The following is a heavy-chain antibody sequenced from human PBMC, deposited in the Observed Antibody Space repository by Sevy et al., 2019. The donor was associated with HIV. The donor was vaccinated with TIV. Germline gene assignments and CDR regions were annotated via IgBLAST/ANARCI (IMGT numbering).Heavy chain of an antibody. CDR2: IYYSGNT. V-gene: IGHV4-39*01. Sequence: SETLSLTCIVSGGSISSSSYYWGWIRQPPGKGLEWIGSIYYSGNTYYNPSLKSRVTISLDTSKKQFSLKLSSVTAADTAVYYCATRLGYCSGSSCYPPEYFHHWGQGTLVTVSS. CDR3: ATRLGYCSGSSCYPPEYFHH. D-gene: IGHD2-15*01. J-gene: IGHJ1*01. CDR1: GGSISSSSYY.